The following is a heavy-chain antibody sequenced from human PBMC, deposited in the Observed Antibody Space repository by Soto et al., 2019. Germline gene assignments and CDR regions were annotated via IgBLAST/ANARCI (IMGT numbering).Heavy chain of an antibody. CDR3: AREWSPPLAVFDY. V-gene: IGHV3-7*03. CDR1: GFTFTTYW. J-gene: IGHJ4*02. Sequence: LRLSCAASGFTFTTYWMGWVRQAPGKGLELVANIKQDGSETYYVDSVKGRFTISRDIATTSLHLQMNNLRAEDTAVYYCAREWSPPLAVFDYWGQGTLVTVSS. D-gene: IGHD1-26*01. CDR2: IKQDGSET.